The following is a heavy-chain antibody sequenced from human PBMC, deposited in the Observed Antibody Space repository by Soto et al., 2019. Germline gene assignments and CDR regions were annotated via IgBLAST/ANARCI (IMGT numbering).Heavy chain of an antibody. V-gene: IGHV4-39*01. Sequence: QLQLQESGPGLVKPSETLSLTCTVSGGSISSSSYYWGWIRQPPGKRLEWLGSIYYSGSTYYNPSLKSRVTISVDTSKNQFSLKLSSVTAADTAVYYCARHTSAMIVVVITPSGWFVPWGQGTLVTVSS. J-gene: IGHJ5*02. CDR3: ARHTSAMIVVVITPSGWFVP. D-gene: IGHD3-22*01. CDR1: GGSISSSSYY. CDR2: IYYSGST.